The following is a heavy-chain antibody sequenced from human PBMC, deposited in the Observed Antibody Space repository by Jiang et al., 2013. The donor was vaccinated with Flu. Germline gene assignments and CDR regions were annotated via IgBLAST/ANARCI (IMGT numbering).Heavy chain of an antibody. J-gene: IGHJ5*02. CDR3: ARQWITGTTGRWFDP. D-gene: IGHD1-7*01. V-gene: IGHV4-39*01. Sequence: PGLVKPSETLSLTCTVSGGSISSSSYYWGWIRQPPGKGLEWIGSIYYSGSTYYNPSLKSRVTISVDTSKNQFSLKLGSVTAADTAVYYCARQWITGTTGRWFDPWGQGTLVTVSS. CDR2: IYYSGST. CDR1: GGSISSSSYY.